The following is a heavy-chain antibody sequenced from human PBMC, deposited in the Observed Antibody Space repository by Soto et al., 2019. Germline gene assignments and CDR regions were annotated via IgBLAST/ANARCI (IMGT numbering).Heavy chain of an antibody. CDR2: ISGSGGST. CDR1: GFTFSSYA. CDR3: AKDQYYDFWSGYSSPFDY. J-gene: IGHJ4*02. D-gene: IGHD3-3*01. V-gene: IGHV3-23*01. Sequence: WGSLRLSCAASGFTFSSYAMSWVRQAPGKGLEWVSAISGSGGSTYYADSVKGRFTISRDNSKNTLYLQMNSLRAEDTAVYYCAKDQYYDFWSGYSSPFDYWGQGTLVTVSS.